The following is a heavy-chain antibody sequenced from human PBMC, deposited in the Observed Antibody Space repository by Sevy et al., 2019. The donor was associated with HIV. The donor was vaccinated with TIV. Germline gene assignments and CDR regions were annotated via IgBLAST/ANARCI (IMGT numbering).Heavy chain of an antibody. CDR1: EFTVSSSY. V-gene: IGHV3-53*01. CDR3: ARAGTGSYRAYFDY. J-gene: IGHJ4*02. CDR2: LYSGGST. Sequence: GESLKISCAASEFTVSSSYMSWVRQAPGKGLEWVSILYSGGSTYYAASVKGRFAVSRDNSKNTLYLQMNSLRAEATAVYYCARAGTGSYRAYFDYWGQGTLVTVSS. D-gene: IGHD1-26*01.